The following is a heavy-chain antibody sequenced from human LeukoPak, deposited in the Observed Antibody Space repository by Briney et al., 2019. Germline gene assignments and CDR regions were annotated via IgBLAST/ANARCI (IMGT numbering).Heavy chain of an antibody. CDR3: ARGSAMVTKGYYCYMDV. CDR2: MNPNSGNT. J-gene: IGHJ6*03. D-gene: IGHD5-18*01. V-gene: IGHV1-8*03. CDR1: EYTFTSYD. Sequence: ASVKVSCKASEYTFTSYDINWVRQATGQGLEWMGWMNPNSGNTGYAQKFQGRVTITRNTSISTAYMELSSLRSEDTAVYYCARGSAMVTKGYYCYMDVWGKGTTVTVSS.